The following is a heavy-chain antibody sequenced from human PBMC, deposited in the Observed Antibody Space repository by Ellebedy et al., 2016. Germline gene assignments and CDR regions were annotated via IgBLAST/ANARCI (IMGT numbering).Heavy chain of an antibody. CDR1: GFTLRNFF. CDR3: YYGHYSAS. V-gene: IGHV3-23*01. Sequence: GESLKISXVASGFTLRNFFMSWVRQDPGGGLEWVSTISAGGDITFSADSVKGRFTISRDNSRDTLYLQMNSLRAEDTAVYYCYYGHYSASWGQGTLVTVSS. CDR2: ISAGGDIT. D-gene: IGHD4-17*01. J-gene: IGHJ4*02.